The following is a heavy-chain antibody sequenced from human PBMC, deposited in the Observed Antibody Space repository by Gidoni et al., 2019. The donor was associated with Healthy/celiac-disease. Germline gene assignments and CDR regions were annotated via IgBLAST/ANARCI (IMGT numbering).Heavy chain of an antibody. J-gene: IGHJ4*02. V-gene: IGHV3-30*18. CDR3: AKVSGNDFEYYFDY. Sequence: QVQLVESGGGVVQPGRSLRLSCAASGSTFSSYGLHWVRQAPGKGLEWLAVMSYDGSNKYYADSVKGRFTISRDNSKNTLYLQMNSLRAEDTAVYYCAKVSGNDFEYYFDYWGQGTLVTVSS. CDR2: MSYDGSNK. D-gene: IGHD3-22*01. CDR1: GSTFSSYG.